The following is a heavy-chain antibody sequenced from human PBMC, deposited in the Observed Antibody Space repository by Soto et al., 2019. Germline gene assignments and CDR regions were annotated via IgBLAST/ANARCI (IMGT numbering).Heavy chain of an antibody. CDR2: IRNKVNSFSA. D-gene: IGHD3-16*01. J-gene: IGHJ4*02. CDR3: ARDTGESYDY. V-gene: IGHV3-72*01. CDR1: GFIFSDYY. Sequence: VQLMESGGGLVQPGGSLRLSCAASGFIFSDYYMDWVRQVPGKGLEWVGRIRNKVNSFSAEYAASVKGRFSIYRDASKDSMYLQMNSLKSHDTAVYYSARDTGESYDYWGQGALVTVSS.